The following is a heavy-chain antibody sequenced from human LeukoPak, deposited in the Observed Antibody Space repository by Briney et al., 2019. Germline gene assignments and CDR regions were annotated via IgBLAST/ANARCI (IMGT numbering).Heavy chain of an antibody. CDR2: IYYSGST. D-gene: IGHD1-26*01. CDR3: ARTVEWELLWFDP. CDR1: GGSISSGGYY. J-gene: IGHJ5*02. Sequence: PSETLSLTCTVSGGSISSGGYYWSWIRQHPGKGLEWIGYIYYSGSTYYNPSLKSRVTISVDTSKNQFSLKLSSVTAADTAVYYCARTVEWELLWFDPWGQGTLVTVSS. V-gene: IGHV4-31*03.